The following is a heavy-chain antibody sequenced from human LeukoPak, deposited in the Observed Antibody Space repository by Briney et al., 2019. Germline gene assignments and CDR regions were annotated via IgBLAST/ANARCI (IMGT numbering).Heavy chain of an antibody. CDR1: GGSINSGAYY. J-gene: IGHJ5*02. CDR3: AKQNSGHNWVGP. CDR2: IYYSGTT. D-gene: IGHD3-10*01. Sequence: PSETLSLTCTVSGGSINSGAYYWGWLRQPPGKGLEWIGSIYYSGTTYYNPSLKSRVTISVDTSKNQFSLKLTSVTAADTAVYYCAKQNSGHNWVGPWGQGTLVIVSS. V-gene: IGHV4-39*01.